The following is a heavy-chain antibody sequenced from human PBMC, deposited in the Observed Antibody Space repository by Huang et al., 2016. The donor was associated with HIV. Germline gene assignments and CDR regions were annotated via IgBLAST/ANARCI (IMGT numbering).Heavy chain of an antibody. CDR2: IKSDGRTT. CDR1: GFKLSNYW. J-gene: IGHJ3*02. Sequence: EEHLVESGGGLVQPGGSLRLSCEASGFKLSNYWMQWVRQATGKGLMWVARIKSDGRTTDYADSVKGRFTISRDNAKNTLYLQMSSRTAEDTAIYYCARAGGFEIWGQGTVVTVSS. V-gene: IGHV3-74*01. D-gene: IGHD2-15*01. CDR3: ARAGGFEI.